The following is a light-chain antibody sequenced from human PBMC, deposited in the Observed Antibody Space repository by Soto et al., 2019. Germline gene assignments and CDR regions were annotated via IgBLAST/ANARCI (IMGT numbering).Light chain of an antibody. CDR2: DAS. V-gene: IGKV3-11*01. J-gene: IGKJ1*01. Sequence: ETVLTQSPDTLSLSPGESATLSCKASQSVSDYLAWYQQKPGQSPRLLIYDASNRATGIPARFSGSGSGTDFTLTITSLEPEDSAVYYCQDFDSPQWTFGQGTKVEN. CDR1: QSVSDY. CDR3: QDFDSPQWT.